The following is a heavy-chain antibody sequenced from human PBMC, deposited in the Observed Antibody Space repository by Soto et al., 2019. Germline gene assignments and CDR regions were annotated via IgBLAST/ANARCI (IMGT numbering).Heavy chain of an antibody. V-gene: IGHV1-18*01. CDR3: ARGWLNWNYGPLYNWFDP. CDR1: GYTFTSYS. CDR2: ISAYNGNT. Sequence: ASVKVSCKASGYTFTSYSISWVRQAPGQGLEWMGWISAYNGNTNYAQKLQGRVTMTTDTSTSTAYMELRSLRSDDTAVYYCARGWLNWNYGPLYNWFDPWGQGTLVTVSS. D-gene: IGHD1-7*01. J-gene: IGHJ5*02.